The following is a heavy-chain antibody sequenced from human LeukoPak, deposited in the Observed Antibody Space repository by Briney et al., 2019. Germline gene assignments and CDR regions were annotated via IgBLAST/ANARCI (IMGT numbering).Heavy chain of an antibody. CDR3: ARGRTRLVVVPSALGY. J-gene: IGHJ4*02. D-gene: IGHD2-2*01. CDR2: ISYGGSNK. CDR1: GFTFSSYA. V-gene: IGHV3-30-3*01. Sequence: PGGSLRLSCAASGFTFSSYAMHWVRQAPGKGLEWVAVISYGGSNKYYADSVKGRFTISRDNSKNTLYLQMDSLRAEDTAVYYCARGRTRLVVVPSALGYWGQGTLVTVSS.